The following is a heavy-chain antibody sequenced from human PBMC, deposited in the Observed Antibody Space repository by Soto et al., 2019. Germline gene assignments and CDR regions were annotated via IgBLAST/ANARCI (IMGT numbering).Heavy chain of an antibody. CDR2: INTDNGNT. J-gene: IGHJ3*02. CDR3: ARQGDSRVLRDTFDI. Sequence: QVQLVQSGAEVKQPGASVKVSCKSPGYTFTHYAMHWVRQAPGQGLEWLGWINTDNGNTEFSQKFQDRVSISMDTSASTIYVDLSSLTSEDTAVYYCARQGDSRVLRDTFDIWGQGTLVTVAS. CDR1: GYTFTHYA. D-gene: IGHD2-8*01. V-gene: IGHV1-3*04.